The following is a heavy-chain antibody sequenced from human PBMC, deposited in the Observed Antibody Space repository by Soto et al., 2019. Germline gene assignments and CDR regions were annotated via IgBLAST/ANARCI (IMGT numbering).Heavy chain of an antibody. V-gene: IGHV3-30*18. Sequence: QVQLVESGGGVVQPGRSLRLSGAASGFTFSSYGMHWVRQAPGKGLAWVAVISYDGSNKYYADSVKGRFTISRDNSKNTLYLQMNSQRAEDTPVYYCENTVTMKKDQYYYYGMDVWGQGTTVTVSS. J-gene: IGHJ6*01. D-gene: IGHD4-4*01. CDR3: ENTVTMKKDQYYYYGMDV. CDR1: GFTFSSYG. CDR2: ISYDGSNK.